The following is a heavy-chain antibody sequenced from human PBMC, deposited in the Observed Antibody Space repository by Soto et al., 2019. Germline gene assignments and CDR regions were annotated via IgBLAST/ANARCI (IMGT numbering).Heavy chain of an antibody. CDR2: ISFDGSNK. V-gene: IGHV3-30*18. Sequence: QVQLVESGGGVVQPGKSLRLSCAASGFTFSSYGIHWVRQAPGKGLEGVAVISFDGSNKYYADSVKGRFIISRDNSKNTLYLQMNSLRAEDTAMYYCAKSMESWIGGMDVWGQGTTVTVSS. J-gene: IGHJ6*02. CDR3: AKSMESWIGGMDV. CDR1: GFTFSSYG. D-gene: IGHD3-3*01.